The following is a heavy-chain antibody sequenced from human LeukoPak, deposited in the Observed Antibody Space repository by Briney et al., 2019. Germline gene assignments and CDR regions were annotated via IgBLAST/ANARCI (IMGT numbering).Heavy chain of an antibody. CDR1: GFTFSSYW. V-gene: IGHV3-7*01. CDR2: IKQDGSEK. Sequence: GGSLRLSCAASGFTFSSYWMSWARQAPGKGLEWVANIKQDGSEKYYVDSVKGRFTISRDNAKNSLYLQMNSLRAEDTAVYYCARVDSGGNYYFDYWGQGTLVTVSS. D-gene: IGHD5-12*01. J-gene: IGHJ4*02. CDR3: ARVDSGGNYYFDY.